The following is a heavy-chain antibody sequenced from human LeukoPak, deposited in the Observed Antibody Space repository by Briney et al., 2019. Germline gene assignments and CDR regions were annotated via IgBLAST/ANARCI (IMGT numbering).Heavy chain of an antibody. V-gene: IGHV3-11*04. CDR2: ISSSGSTI. CDR1: GFTFSDYY. D-gene: IGHD3-3*01. J-gene: IGHJ6*03. Sequence: GGSLRLSCAASGFTFSDYYMSWIRQAPGKGLEWVSYISSSGSTIYYADSVKGRFTISRDNAKNSLYLQMNSLRAEDTAVYYCARDGRVYDFWSGYYGLSYYYYYMDVWGKGTTVTVSS. CDR3: ARDGRVYDFWSGYYGLSYYYYYMDV.